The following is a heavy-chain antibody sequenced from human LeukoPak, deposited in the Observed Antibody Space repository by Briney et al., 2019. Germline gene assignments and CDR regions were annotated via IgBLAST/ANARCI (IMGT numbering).Heavy chain of an antibody. D-gene: IGHD3-3*01. J-gene: IGHJ3*02. Sequence: GGSLRLPCAASGFTFSSYSMNWVRQAPGKGLEWVSYISSSSSTIYYADSVKGRFTISRDNAKNSLYLQMNSLRDEDTAVYYCARDSKPYDFWSGYYTGGAFDIWGQGTMVTVSS. CDR3: ARDSKPYDFWSGYYTGGAFDI. V-gene: IGHV3-48*02. CDR1: GFTFSSYS. CDR2: ISSSSSTI.